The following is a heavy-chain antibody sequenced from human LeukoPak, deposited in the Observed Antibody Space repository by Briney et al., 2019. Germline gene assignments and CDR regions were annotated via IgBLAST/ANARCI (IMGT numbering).Heavy chain of an antibody. CDR1: GYTFTSYG. CDR2: ISAYNGNT. J-gene: IGHJ6*02. CDR3: ARRPPNYYDSSGYLYYYYYGMDV. V-gene: IGHV1-18*01. D-gene: IGHD3-22*01. Sequence: ASVKVSCKASGYTFTSYGISWVRQAPGQGLEWMGWISAYNGNTNYAQKLQGRVTMTTDTSTSTAYMELRSLRSDDTAVYYCARRPPNYYDSSGYLYYYYYGMDVWGQGTRSPSP.